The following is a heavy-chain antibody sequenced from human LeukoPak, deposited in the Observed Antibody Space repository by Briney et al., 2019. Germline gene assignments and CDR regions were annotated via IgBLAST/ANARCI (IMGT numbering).Heavy chain of an antibody. CDR3: AKAPPDPYYYYMDV. V-gene: IGHV3-33*06. J-gene: IGHJ6*03. Sequence: GGSLRLSCAASKFTFNNYAMHWVRQTPGKGLEWVAVIWFDGSRQYYADSVKGRFTISRDNSKNTLFLQMNNLRAGDTAIYYCAKAPPDPYYYYMDVWGQGTPVTVS. CDR2: IWFDGSRQ. CDR1: KFTFNNYA.